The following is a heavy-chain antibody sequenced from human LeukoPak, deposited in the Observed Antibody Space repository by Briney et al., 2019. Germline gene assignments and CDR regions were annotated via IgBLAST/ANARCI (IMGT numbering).Heavy chain of an antibody. Sequence: GESLKISCQGSGYSFTSYWIGWVRQMPGKGLEWMGRIDPSDSYTNYSPSFQGHVIISADKSISTAYLQWSSLKASDTAMFYCARSPDSSGYYSWTLFDYWGQGTLVTVSS. J-gene: IGHJ4*02. D-gene: IGHD3-22*01. CDR3: ARSPDSSGYYSWTLFDY. CDR2: IDPSDSYT. V-gene: IGHV5-10-1*01. CDR1: GYSFTSYW.